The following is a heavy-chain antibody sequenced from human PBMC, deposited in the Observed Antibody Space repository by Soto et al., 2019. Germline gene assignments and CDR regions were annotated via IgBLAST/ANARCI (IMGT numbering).Heavy chain of an antibody. CDR2: IYTSGST. J-gene: IGHJ6*02. V-gene: IGHV4-4*07. CDR3: ARGSRRTRLTIFGVVAGGQDNYYYYGMDV. D-gene: IGHD3-3*01. Sequence: SETLSLTCTVSGGSISSYYWSWIRQPAGKGLEWIGRIYTSGSTNYNPSLKSRVTMSVDTSKNQFSLKLSSVTAADTAVYYCARGSRRTRLTIFGVVAGGQDNYYYYGMDVWGQGTTVTVSS. CDR1: GGSISSYY.